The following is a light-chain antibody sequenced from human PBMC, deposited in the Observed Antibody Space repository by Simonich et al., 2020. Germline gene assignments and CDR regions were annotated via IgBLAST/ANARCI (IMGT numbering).Light chain of an antibody. CDR2: WAS. CDR1: QSVLYSSNNKNY. CDR3: QQYYSTPPT. Sequence: IVMTQSPDSLAVSLGERATINCKSSQSVLYSSNNKNYLAWYQQKQGQPPKLLIYWASTRESGVPDRFSGSGSGTDFTLTISSLQAEDVAVYYCQQYYSTPPTFGQGTKLEIK. J-gene: IGKJ2*01. V-gene: IGKV4-1*01.